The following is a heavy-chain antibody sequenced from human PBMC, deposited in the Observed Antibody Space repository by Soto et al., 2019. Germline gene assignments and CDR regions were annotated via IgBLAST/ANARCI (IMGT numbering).Heavy chain of an antibody. D-gene: IGHD6-13*01. CDR1: AGSISSYY. J-gene: IGHJ4*02. CDR3: AGRQGAAGSPYYFDY. V-gene: IGHV4-59*08. Sequence: PPDTLSLTCTVSAGSISSYYWSWIRQPPGSGLEWIGCIYYGENTKYNPSLKSRVTISADTSKNQFSLKLTSVTAADTAVYFCAGRQGAAGSPYYFDYWGQGTLVTVSS. CDR2: IYYGENT.